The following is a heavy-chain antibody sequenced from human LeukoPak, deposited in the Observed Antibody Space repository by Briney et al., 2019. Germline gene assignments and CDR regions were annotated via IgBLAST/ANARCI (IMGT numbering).Heavy chain of an antibody. V-gene: IGHV4-4*07. CDR2: INTSGST. J-gene: IGHJ4*02. CDR1: GGSISSYY. D-gene: IGHD2-2*01. CDR3: ARGLGSSTSWDY. Sequence: PSETLSLTCTVSGGSISSYYWNWIRQPAGKGLEWIGRINTSGSTNYNPSLKSRVTMSVDTSKSQFSLKLTSVTAADTAVYYCARGLGSSTSWDYWGQGTLVTVSS.